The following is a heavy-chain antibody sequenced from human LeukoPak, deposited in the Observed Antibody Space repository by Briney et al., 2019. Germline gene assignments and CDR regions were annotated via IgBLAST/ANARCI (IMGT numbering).Heavy chain of an antibody. Sequence: PGGSLRLSRAASGFTFSDHYMDWVRQAPGKGLEWVGRTRNKASRYTTEYAASVKGRFTISRDDSKNSLYLQMNSLKTEDTAVYYCAKSYGDYTHDAFDIWGQGTMVTVSS. CDR2: TRNKASRYTT. V-gene: IGHV3-72*01. D-gene: IGHD4-17*01. J-gene: IGHJ3*02. CDR3: AKSYGDYTHDAFDI. CDR1: GFTFSDHY.